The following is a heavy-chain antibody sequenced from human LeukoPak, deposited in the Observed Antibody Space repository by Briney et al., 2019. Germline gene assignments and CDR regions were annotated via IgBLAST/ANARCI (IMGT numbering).Heavy chain of an antibody. CDR3: ARGKVVTMVRGVIITYFDY. CDR1: GYSFTRYC. J-gene: IGHJ4*02. D-gene: IGHD3-10*01. CDR2: IIPSDGST. Sequence: ASVKVSCKASGYSFTRYCIHWVRQAPGQGLEWMGIIIPSDGSTSYAQKFQGRVTMTRDTSTSTVYMELSSLRSEDTAVYYCARGKVVTMVRGVIITYFDYWGQGTLVTVSS. V-gene: IGHV1-46*01.